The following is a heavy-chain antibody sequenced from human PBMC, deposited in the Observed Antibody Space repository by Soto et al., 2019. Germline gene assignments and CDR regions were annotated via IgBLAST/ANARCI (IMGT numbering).Heavy chain of an antibody. Sequence: SETLSLTCTVSGGSISSSSYYWGWIRQPPGKGLEWIGIIYYSGSTYYNPSLKSRVTISVDTSKNQFSLKLNSVTAADTAVYYCARRGYYDSTGYFGYWGQGTLVTVSS. D-gene: IGHD3-22*01. CDR1: GGSISSSSYY. V-gene: IGHV4-39*01. CDR2: IYYSGST. J-gene: IGHJ4*02. CDR3: ARRGYYDSTGYFGY.